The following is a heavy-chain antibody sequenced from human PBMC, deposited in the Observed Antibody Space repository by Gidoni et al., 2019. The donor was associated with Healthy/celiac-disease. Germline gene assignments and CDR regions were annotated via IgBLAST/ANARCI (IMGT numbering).Heavy chain of an antibody. Sequence: YIPSLKSRVTISVDTSKNQFSLKLSSVTAADTAVYYCARGTKKYQSLRPGPGWFDPWGQGTLVTVSS. V-gene: IGHV4-34*01. D-gene: IGHD3-3*01. CDR3: ARGTKKYQSLRPGPGWFDP. J-gene: IGHJ5*02.